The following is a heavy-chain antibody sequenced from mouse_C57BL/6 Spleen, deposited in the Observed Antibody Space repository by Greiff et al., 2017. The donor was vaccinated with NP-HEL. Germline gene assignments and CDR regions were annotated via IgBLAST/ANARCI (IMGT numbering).Heavy chain of an antibody. CDR3: ARRDYSNYVWFAY. Sequence: QVHVKQPGAELVRPGTSVKLSCKASGYTFTSYWMHWVKQRPGQGLEWIGVIDPSDSYTNYNQKFKGKATLTVDTSSSTAYMQLSSLTSEDSAVYYCARRDYSNYVWFAYWGQGTLVTVSA. J-gene: IGHJ3*01. CDR2: IDPSDSYT. CDR1: GYTFTSYW. V-gene: IGHV1-59*01. D-gene: IGHD2-5*01.